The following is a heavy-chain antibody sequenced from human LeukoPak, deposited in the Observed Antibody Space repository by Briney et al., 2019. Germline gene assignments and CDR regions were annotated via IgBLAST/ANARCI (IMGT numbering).Heavy chain of an antibody. CDR2: INPNSGGT. Sequence: EASVKVSCKASGYTFTGHYMHWVRQAPGQGLEWMGWINPNSGGTNYAQKFQGRVTMTRDTSISTAYMELSRLRSDDTAVYYCAREGDYVWGSYDYWGQGTLVTVSS. CDR1: GYTFTGHY. D-gene: IGHD3-16*01. V-gene: IGHV1-2*02. J-gene: IGHJ4*02. CDR3: AREGDYVWGSYDY.